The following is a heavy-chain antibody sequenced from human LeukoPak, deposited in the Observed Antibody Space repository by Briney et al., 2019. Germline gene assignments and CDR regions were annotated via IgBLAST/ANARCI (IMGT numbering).Heavy chain of an antibody. CDR3: ARAGGSYYGGGDWFDP. CDR2: INHNSGGT. CDR1: GYTFTGYY. J-gene: IGHJ5*02. D-gene: IGHD1-26*01. V-gene: IGHV1-2*06. Sequence: ASVKVSCKASGYTFTGYYMHWVRQAPGQGLEWMGRINHNSGGTNYAQKFQGRVTMTRDTSISTAYMELSRLRSDDTAAYYCARAGGSYYGGGDWFDPWGQGTLVTVSS.